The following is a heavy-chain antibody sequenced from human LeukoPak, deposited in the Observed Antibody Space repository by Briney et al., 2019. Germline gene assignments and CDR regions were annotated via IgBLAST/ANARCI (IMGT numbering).Heavy chain of an antibody. CDR2: ISGSGGST. V-gene: IGHV3-23*01. D-gene: IGHD2-2*01. CDR3: AKAYGYCSSTSCYTEGHWFDP. CDR1: GFTFSSYA. Sequence: GSLRLSCAASGFTFSSYAMSWVRQAPGKGLEWVSAISGSGGSTYYADSVKGRFTISRDNSKNTLYLQMNSLRAEDTAVYYCAKAYGYCSSTSCYTEGHWFDPWGQGTLVTVSS. J-gene: IGHJ5*02.